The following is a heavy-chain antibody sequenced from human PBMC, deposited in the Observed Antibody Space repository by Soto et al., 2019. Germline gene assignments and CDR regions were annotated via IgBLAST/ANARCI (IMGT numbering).Heavy chain of an antibody. CDR2: IYYSGST. J-gene: IGHJ4*02. CDR1: GGSISSGDYY. Sequence: SETLSLTCTVSGGSISSGDYYWSWIRQPPGKGLEWIGYIYYSGSTYYNPSLKSRVTISVDTSKNQFSLKLSSVTAADTAVYYCARGPDYYDSSGYYYVTYWGQGTLVTVS. V-gene: IGHV4-30-4*01. D-gene: IGHD3-22*01. CDR3: ARGPDYYDSSGYYYVTY.